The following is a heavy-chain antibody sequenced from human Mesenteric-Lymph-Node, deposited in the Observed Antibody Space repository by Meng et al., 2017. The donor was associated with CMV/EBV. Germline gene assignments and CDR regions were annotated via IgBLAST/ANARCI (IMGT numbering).Heavy chain of an antibody. V-gene: IGHV3-7*01. D-gene: IGHD5-18*01. CDR1: GFTFSSYW. Sequence: GESLKISCAASGFTFSSYWMSWVRQAPGKGLEWVANIKQDGSEKYYVDSVKGRFTISRDNAKNSLYLQMISLRADDTAVYYCARAFQHGYSLNWFDPWGQGTLVTVSS. CDR2: IKQDGSEK. CDR3: ARAFQHGYSLNWFDP. J-gene: IGHJ5*02.